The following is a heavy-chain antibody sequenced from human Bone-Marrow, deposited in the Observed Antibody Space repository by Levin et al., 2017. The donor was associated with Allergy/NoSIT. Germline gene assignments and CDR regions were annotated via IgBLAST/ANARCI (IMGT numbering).Heavy chain of an antibody. Sequence: PEASVKVSCKASGYIFTDYYMHWVRQAPGQGLEWMGWMNPNSGATSYAQKFQGRVTMTSDTSISTAYMELSRLRSDDTALYYCARDPPGSSWSRAVFDSWGQGTLVTVSS. CDR3: ARDPPGSSWSRAVFDS. CDR2: MNPNSGAT. V-gene: IGHV1-2*02. D-gene: IGHD6-13*01. CDR1: GYIFTDYY. J-gene: IGHJ4*02.